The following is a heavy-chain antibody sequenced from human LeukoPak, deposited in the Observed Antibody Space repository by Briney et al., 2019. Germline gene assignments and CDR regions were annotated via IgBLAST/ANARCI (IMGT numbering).Heavy chain of an antibody. V-gene: IGHV4-39*07. Sequence: SETLSLTCTVSGGSISSYYWSWIRQPPGKGLEWIGSMYYSGSTYYNPSLKSRVTISVDTSKNQFSLKLSSVTAADTAVYFCARDRSGTLDYWGQGTLVTVSS. CDR2: MYYSGST. CDR1: GGSISSYY. D-gene: IGHD1-14*01. CDR3: ARDRSGTLDY. J-gene: IGHJ4*02.